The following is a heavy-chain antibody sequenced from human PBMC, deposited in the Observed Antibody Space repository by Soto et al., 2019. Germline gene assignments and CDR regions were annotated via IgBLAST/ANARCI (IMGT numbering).Heavy chain of an antibody. CDR2: IYYSGST. J-gene: IGHJ5*02. Sequence: QLQLQESGPGLVKPSETLSLTCTVSGGSISSSSYYWGWIRQPPGKGLEWIGCIYYSGSTYYNPSLKSRVTISVDTSKNQFSLKLSSVTAADTAVYYCARRRCSGGSCYSIFGWFDPWGQGTLVTVSS. CDR3: ARRRCSGGSCYSIFGWFDP. CDR1: GGSISSSSYY. V-gene: IGHV4-39*01. D-gene: IGHD2-15*01.